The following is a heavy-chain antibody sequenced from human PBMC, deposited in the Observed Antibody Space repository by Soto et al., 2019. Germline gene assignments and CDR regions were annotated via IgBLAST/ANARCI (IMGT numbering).Heavy chain of an antibody. CDR3: AKDNLHGGNGWYFDL. Sequence: EVQLLESGGGLVQPGGSLRLSCAASGFTFSSYAMSWVGQAPGKGLEWVSAISGSGGSTYYADSVKGRFTISRDNSKNTLYLQMNRLRAEDTAVYYCAKDNLHGGNGWYFDLWGRGTLVTVSS. CDR1: GFTFSSYA. D-gene: IGHD2-15*01. V-gene: IGHV3-23*01. J-gene: IGHJ2*01. CDR2: ISGSGGST.